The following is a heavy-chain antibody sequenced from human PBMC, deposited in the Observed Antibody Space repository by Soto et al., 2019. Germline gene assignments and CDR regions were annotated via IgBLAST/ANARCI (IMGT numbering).Heavy chain of an antibody. CDR2: IIPAFGTT. CDR1: GDTFSGYP. J-gene: IGHJ4*02. CDR3: ARDGGFGELKY. V-gene: IGHV1-69*18. Sequence: QVQLVQSGAELKKPGSSVKVSCKASGDTFSGYPINWVRQAPGEGLEWMGRIIPAFGTTNDAQRFEGRVTFTADESTNTASMELRGLLSEDTAVYYCARDGGFGELKYWGPGTLVTVSS. D-gene: IGHD3-10*01.